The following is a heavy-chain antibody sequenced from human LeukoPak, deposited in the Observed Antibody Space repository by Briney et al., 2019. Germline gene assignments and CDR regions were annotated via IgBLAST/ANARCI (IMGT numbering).Heavy chain of an antibody. Sequence: PGGSLRLSCAASGFTFSSYAMSWVRQAPGKGLEWVSAISGSGAGTDYADSVKGRFTISRDNFKNTLYLQMSSLRGEDTAVYYCAKEWSHESGGIDYWGQGTLVTVSS. J-gene: IGHJ4*02. D-gene: IGHD3-16*01. CDR1: GFTFSSYA. V-gene: IGHV3-23*01. CDR2: ISGSGAGT. CDR3: AKEWSHESGGIDY.